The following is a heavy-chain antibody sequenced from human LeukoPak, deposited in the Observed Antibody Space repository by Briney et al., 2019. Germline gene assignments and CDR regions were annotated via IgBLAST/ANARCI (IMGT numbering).Heavy chain of an antibody. CDR3: AKDREVTTKGEWFDP. CDR1: GLTFNSYG. CDR2: ISYDGSNK. Sequence: PGGSLRLSCAASGLTFNSYGMHWVRQAPGKGLEWVAVISYDGSNKYYADSVKGRFTISRDNSKNTLYLQMNSLRGEDTAVYYCAKDREVTTKGEWFDPWGQGTLVTVSS. J-gene: IGHJ5*02. V-gene: IGHV3-30*18. D-gene: IGHD4-17*01.